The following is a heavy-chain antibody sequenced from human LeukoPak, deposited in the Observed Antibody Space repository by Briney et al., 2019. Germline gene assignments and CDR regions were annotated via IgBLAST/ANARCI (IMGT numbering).Heavy chain of an antibody. Sequence: GRSLRLSCAASGFTFSSYGMHWVRQGPGKGLEWVAVISYDGSNKYYADSVKGRFTISRDNSKNTLYLQMNSLRAEDTAVYYCARDIVGAIRGAFDIWGQGTMVTVSS. V-gene: IGHV3-30*03. CDR3: ARDIVGAIRGAFDI. CDR1: GFTFSSYG. J-gene: IGHJ3*02. CDR2: ISYDGSNK. D-gene: IGHD1-26*01.